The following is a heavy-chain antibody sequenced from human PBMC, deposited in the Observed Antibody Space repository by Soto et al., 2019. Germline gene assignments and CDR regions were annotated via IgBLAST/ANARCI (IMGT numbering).Heavy chain of an antibody. D-gene: IGHD4-4*01. CDR2: VSNSGGNT. V-gene: IGHV3-23*01. CDR3: AKGLLPTVTAFEY. J-gene: IGHJ4*02. Sequence: GGSLRLSCAASGFTFSSYAMSWVRQAPGKGLEWVSGVSNSGGNTYYADSVKGRFTISRDNSKQMLYVQMNSLRAEDTAVYYCAKGLLPTVTAFEYWGRGTLVTVSS. CDR1: GFTFSSYA.